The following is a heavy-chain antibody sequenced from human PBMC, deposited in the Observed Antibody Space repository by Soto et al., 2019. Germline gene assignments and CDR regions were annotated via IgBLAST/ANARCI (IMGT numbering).Heavy chain of an antibody. CDR2: IWYDGSNK. J-gene: IGHJ6*02. CDR3: ARATGGHSVFGGWNLFHYYGMDV. Sequence: GGSLRLSCAASGFTFSSYGMHWVRQAPGKGLEWVAVIWYDGSNKYYADSVKGRFTISRDNSKNTLYLQMNSLRAEDTAVYYCARATGGHSVFGGWNLFHYYGMDVWGQGTTVTVSS. D-gene: IGHD6-19*01. V-gene: IGHV3-33*01. CDR1: GFTFSSYG.